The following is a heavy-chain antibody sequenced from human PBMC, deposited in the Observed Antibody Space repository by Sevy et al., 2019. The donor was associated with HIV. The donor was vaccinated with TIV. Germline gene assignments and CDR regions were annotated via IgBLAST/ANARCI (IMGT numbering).Heavy chain of an antibody. J-gene: IGHJ4*02. CDR2: MYHRGTT. CDR1: GGSVISSRW. V-gene: IGHV4-4*02. D-gene: IGHD6-25*01. CDR3: AAAAGTDILGYYFDS. Sequence: SETLSLTCTVSGGSVISSRWWSWFRQTPGKGLEWIGDMYHRGTTNYNPSLKSRLIISVDQSKNQFSLKLTSVISADTAVHYCAAAAGTDILGYYFDSWGQGSLVTVSS.